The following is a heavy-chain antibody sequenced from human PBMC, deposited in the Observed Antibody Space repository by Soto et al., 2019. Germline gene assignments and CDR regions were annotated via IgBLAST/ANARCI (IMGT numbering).Heavy chain of an antibody. Sequence: ASVKVSCKDSGYTFTGNYMHWVRQAPGQGLEWMGWINPNSGGTNYAQTLQGRVTITRDISANTAYMELTSLTSDDTAVYYCAAEVYSGGDCCHFDYWGQGTQVTVSS. CDR1: GYTFTGNY. J-gene: IGHJ4*02. V-gene: IGHV1-2*02. D-gene: IGHD2-21*02. CDR3: AAEVYSGGDCCHFDY. CDR2: INPNSGGT.